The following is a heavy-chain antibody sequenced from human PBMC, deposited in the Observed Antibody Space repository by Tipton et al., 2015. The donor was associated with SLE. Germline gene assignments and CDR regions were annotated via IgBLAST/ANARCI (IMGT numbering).Heavy chain of an antibody. CDR3: ANTSQFGPFDL. Sequence: GSLRLSCAASGVTFSMYAMNWVRQAPGKGLEWVSVIYSGGTRIYYADSVKGRFTISRDDSKNKLCLQMSSLRVEDTAVYYCANTSQFGPFDLWGQGTMVTVSS. V-gene: IGHV3-23*03. J-gene: IGHJ3*01. CDR1: GVTFSMYA. D-gene: IGHD3/OR15-3a*01. CDR2: IYSGGTRI.